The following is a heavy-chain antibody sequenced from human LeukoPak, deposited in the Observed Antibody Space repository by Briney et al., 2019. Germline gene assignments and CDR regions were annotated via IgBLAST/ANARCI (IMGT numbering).Heavy chain of an antibody. Sequence: ASVKVSCKASGYTXTNYFIHGVRRAPGQGLEWVGIINPSGGSTSYAQKFQGRITMTRDTSTSTVYMELSSLRSEDTAVFYCARHIGNPGSVSFDYWGQGTLVTVSS. CDR1: GYTXTNYF. V-gene: IGHV1-46*01. CDR3: ARHIGNPGSVSFDY. CDR2: INPSGGST. J-gene: IGHJ4*02. D-gene: IGHD4-23*01.